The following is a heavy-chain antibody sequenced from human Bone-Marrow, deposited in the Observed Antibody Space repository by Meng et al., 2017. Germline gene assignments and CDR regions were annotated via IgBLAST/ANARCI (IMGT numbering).Heavy chain of an antibody. CDR1: GFSFSSYV. CDR3: ARDQDLRRGYSGYALDY. J-gene: IGHJ4*02. Sequence: GESLKISCAAPGFSFSSYVMHWVRQAPGKGLEWVALIWFDGSNKYYADSVKGRFTISRDNSKNTLYLQMSSLRAEDTAVYYCARDQDLRRGYSGYALDYWGQGTLVTVSS. D-gene: IGHD5-12*01. V-gene: IGHV3-33*01. CDR2: IWFDGSNK.